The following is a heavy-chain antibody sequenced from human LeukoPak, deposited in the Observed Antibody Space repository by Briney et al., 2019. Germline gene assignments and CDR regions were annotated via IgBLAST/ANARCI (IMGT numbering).Heavy chain of an antibody. D-gene: IGHD1-1*01. V-gene: IGHV3-21*01. J-gene: IGHJ4*02. CDR3: AREGQRGRWNFDS. Sequence: PGGSLRLSCAASGFTFSGYSMNWVRQAPGGGLEWVSSISPSSTYIYYADSVKGRFTISRDNAKNSLYLQMNSLRAEDTAVYYCAREGQRGRWNFDSWGQGTLVTVSS. CDR2: ISPSSTYI. CDR1: GFTFSGYS.